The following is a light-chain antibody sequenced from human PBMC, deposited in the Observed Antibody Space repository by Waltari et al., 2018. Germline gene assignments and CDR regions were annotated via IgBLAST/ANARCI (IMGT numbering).Light chain of an antibody. CDR2: WAS. J-gene: IGKJ1*01. CDR1: QSVLYSSNNNNY. V-gene: IGKV4-1*01. Sequence: DIVMTQSPDSLAVSLGERATINCKSSQSVLYSSNNNNYLAWYQQIPGQPPKLLIYWASTRESWVPDRFSGSGSGTDFTLTISSLQAEDVAVYYCQQYYSPPWTFGQGTKVEIK. CDR3: QQYYSPPWT.